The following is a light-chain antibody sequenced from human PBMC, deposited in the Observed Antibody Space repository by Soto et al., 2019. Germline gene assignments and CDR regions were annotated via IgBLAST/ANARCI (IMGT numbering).Light chain of an antibody. J-gene: IGLJ1*01. Sequence: QSVLTQPPSVSGAPGQRVTISCTGRSSNIGAGYDVHWYQQLPGTAPKLLIYGNSNRPSGVPDRFSGSKSGTSASLAITGLQAEDEADYYCQSYDSSLYVFGTGTKVTVL. CDR3: QSYDSSLYV. V-gene: IGLV1-40*01. CDR1: SSNIGAGYD. CDR2: GNS.